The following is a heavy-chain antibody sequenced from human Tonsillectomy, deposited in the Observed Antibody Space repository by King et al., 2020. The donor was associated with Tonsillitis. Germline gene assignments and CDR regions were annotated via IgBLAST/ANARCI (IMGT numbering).Heavy chain of an antibody. D-gene: IGHD3-16*01. V-gene: IGHV4-39*01. Sequence: QLQESGPGLVKPSETLSLTCAVSGGSISSSSYYWGWIRQPPGKGLEWIGSIIYYSGGTSYNPSLRSRVTIFVDTSKNQVSLKLSSVTAADTAVFYCARHGAMLPDAFDMWGQGTMVTVSS. CDR3: ARHGAMLPDAFDM. J-gene: IGHJ3*02. CDR2: IYYSGGT. CDR1: GGSISSSSYY.